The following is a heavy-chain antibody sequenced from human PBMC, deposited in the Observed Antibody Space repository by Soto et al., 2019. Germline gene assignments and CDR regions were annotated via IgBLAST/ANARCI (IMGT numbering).Heavy chain of an antibody. D-gene: IGHD6-19*01. CDR3: ARVGGQWLKTSVFDY. CDR1: GFTFSSYW. J-gene: IGHJ4*02. Sequence: GGSLRLSCAASGFTFSSYWMSWVRQAPGKGLEWVANIKQDGSEKYYVDSVKGRFTISRDNAKNSLYLQMNSLRAEDTAVYYCARVGGQWLKTSVFDYWGQGTLVTVSS. V-gene: IGHV3-7*05. CDR2: IKQDGSEK.